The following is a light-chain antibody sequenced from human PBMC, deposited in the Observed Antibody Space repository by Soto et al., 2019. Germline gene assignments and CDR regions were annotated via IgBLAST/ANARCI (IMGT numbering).Light chain of an antibody. CDR3: AAWDDSLNGPV. V-gene: IGLV1-47*01. J-gene: IGLJ3*02. CDR2: RNN. Sequence: QSVLTQPPSASGTPGQRGTIFCSGTSANIGSNYVYWYQQFPGTAPKLLIYRNNQRPSGVPDRFSGSESGTSASLAISGLRSEDEADYYCAAWDDSLNGPVFGGGIKLTVL. CDR1: SANIGSNY.